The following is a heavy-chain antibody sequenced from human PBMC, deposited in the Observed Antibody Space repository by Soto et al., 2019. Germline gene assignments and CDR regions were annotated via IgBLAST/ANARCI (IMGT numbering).Heavy chain of an antibody. D-gene: IGHD3-22*01. V-gene: IGHV3-66*01. J-gene: IGHJ4*02. CDR1: GFTVSTTY. CDR2: IYSGGNT. Sequence: PGGSLRLSCAASGFTVSTTYMSWIRQAPGKGLEWVSVIYSGGNTYYADSLKGRFTISRDNSKNILYLQMNSLRAEDTAVYYCARAGHDSTGYYYAGRFDYWGQGT. CDR3: ARAGHDSTGYYYAGRFDY.